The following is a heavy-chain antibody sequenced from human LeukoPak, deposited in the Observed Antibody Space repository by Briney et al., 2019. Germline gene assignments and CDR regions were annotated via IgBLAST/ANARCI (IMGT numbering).Heavy chain of an antibody. CDR2: TVSEIDGGTT. CDR3: TTDEDWNYARKDV. D-gene: IGHD1-7*01. V-gene: IGHV3-15*04. CDR1: GFAFNYAW. J-gene: IGHJ6*02. Sequence: GGSLRLSCAASGFAFNYAWMSWVRQVPGKGLEWVGQTVSEIDGGTTDYATPVKGRFTISRDDSKSTLYLQMNSLKIEDTAVYYCTTDEDWNYARKDVWGQGATVIVSS.